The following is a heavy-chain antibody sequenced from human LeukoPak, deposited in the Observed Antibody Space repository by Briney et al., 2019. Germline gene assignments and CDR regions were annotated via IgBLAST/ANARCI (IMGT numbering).Heavy chain of an antibody. V-gene: IGHV3-48*01. D-gene: IGHD4-11*01. CDR1: GFTFSSYS. Sequence: SGGSLRLSCAASGFTFSSYSMNWVRQAPGKGLEWVSYISSSSSTIYYADSVKGRFTISRDNAKNSLYLQMNSLRAEDSAVYYCARDLVSTVTNNWFDRWGKGTLVTVSS. CDR3: ARDLVSTVTNNWFDR. CDR2: ISSSSSTI. J-gene: IGHJ5*02.